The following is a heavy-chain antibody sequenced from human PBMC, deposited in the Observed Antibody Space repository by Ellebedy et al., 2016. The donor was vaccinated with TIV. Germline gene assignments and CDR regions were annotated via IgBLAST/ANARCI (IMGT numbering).Heavy chain of an antibody. J-gene: IGHJ4*02. Sequence: ASVTVSCXAFGYTFSKYDVNWVRQAPGQGREWMGCISADNGNTNYAQKFQGRVTMTTDSSTTTTYMELRSLRSDDTAVYFCASSLEAWYGDWGQGTLVTVSS. V-gene: IGHV1-18*01. D-gene: IGHD2-15*01. CDR3: ASSLEAWYGD. CDR2: ISADNGNT. CDR1: GYTFSKYD.